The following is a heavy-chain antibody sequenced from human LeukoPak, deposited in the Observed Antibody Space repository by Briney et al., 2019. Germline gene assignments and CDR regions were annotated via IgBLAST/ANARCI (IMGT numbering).Heavy chain of an antibody. CDR1: GGSISSYY. CDR3: ARGTFPKSKGGAFDI. CDR2: IYYSGGT. J-gene: IGHJ3*02. Sequence: PSETLSLTCTVSGGSISSYYWSWIRQPPGKGLEWIGYIYYSGGTNYNPSLKSRVTISVDTSKNQFSLRLSSVTAADTAVYYCARGTFPKSKGGAFDIWGQGTMVTVSS. D-gene: IGHD1-14*01. V-gene: IGHV4-59*01.